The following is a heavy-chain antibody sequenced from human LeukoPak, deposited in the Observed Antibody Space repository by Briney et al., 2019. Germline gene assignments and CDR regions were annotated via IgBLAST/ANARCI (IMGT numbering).Heavy chain of an antibody. Sequence: SETLSLTCAVSGGSISSSTYYWGWIRQPPGEGLEYVGSISYTGSTYYNPSLKSRVTISEDTSKNQFSLRLSSVTAADTAVYYCARRTYSGSYPYYYYYMDVWGKGTTVTVSS. CDR3: ARRTYSGSYPYYYYYMDV. V-gene: IGHV4-39*01. J-gene: IGHJ6*03. CDR2: ISYTGST. CDR1: GGSISSSTYY. D-gene: IGHD1-26*01.